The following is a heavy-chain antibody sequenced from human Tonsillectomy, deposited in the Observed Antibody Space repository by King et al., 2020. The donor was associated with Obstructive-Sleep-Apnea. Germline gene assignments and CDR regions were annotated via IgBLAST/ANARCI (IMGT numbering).Heavy chain of an antibody. D-gene: IGHD6-19*01. CDR1: GFTLSSHG. J-gene: IGHJ4*02. V-gene: IGHV3-30*03. CDR3: VRDSRIAVAGDD. Sequence: VQLVESGGGVVQPGRSLRLLCAGSGFTLSSHGLHWVRQAAGKGLEWVAFISNDGSKKYYAGSVKGRFTISRDNSKNTVFLQMDSLRPDDTAVFYCVRDSRIAVAGDDWGQGTLVTVSS. CDR2: ISNDGSKK.